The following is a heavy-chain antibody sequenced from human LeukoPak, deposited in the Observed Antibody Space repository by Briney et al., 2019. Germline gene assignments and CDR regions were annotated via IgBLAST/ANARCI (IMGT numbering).Heavy chain of an antibody. CDR3: ARGHIEFYSGSYGWVDY. V-gene: IGHV1-8*01. Sequence: ASVTVSCKASGYTFTSYDINWVRQATGPGLEWMGWMNPNSGNTGYAQKFQGRVTMTRNTSISTAYMELGSLRSEDSAVYYCARGHIEFYSGSYGWVDYWGQGTLVTVSS. CDR1: GYTFTSYD. J-gene: IGHJ4*02. D-gene: IGHD1-26*01. CDR2: MNPNSGNT.